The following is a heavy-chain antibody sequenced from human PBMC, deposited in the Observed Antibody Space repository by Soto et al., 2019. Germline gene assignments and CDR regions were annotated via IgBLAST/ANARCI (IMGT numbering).Heavy chain of an antibody. CDR1: GGSISSGYY. D-gene: IGHD3-3*02. CDR2: IYYSGNT. J-gene: IGHJ6*02. CDR3: ARDAPGALGVPNSMEV. V-gene: IGHV4-31*03. Sequence: SETLSLTCTVSGGSISSGYYWSWIRQYPGKGLEWIGYIYYSGNTYYNPSLKSRVSISLDTSKSQFSLKLDSVTAAATAVYYCARDAPGALGVPNSMEVWGQEPAVTVSS.